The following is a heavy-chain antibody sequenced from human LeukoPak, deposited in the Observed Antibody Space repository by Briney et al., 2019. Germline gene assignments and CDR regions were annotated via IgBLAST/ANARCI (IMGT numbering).Heavy chain of an antibody. D-gene: IGHD4-11*01. Sequence: PGGSLRLSCAASGFTFSSYEMNWVRQAPGKGLEWVSYISDSGTTIYYADSVKGRFTISRDNAKNSLYLQMNSLRAEDTAVYYCARGTLTTRDFDYWGQGTLVTVSS. CDR3: ARGTLTTRDFDY. CDR1: GFTFSSYE. V-gene: IGHV3-48*03. J-gene: IGHJ4*02. CDR2: ISDSGTTI.